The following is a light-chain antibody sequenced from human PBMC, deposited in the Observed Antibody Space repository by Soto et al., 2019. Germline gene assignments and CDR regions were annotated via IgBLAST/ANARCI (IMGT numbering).Light chain of an antibody. CDR2: GAS. Sequence: IILTHAPGTLSLSPVYRATLSCRSSQSVSGSYLAWYQQKPGQAPRLLIYGASSRATGFPDRFSGSGSGTDFTLTISRLEPEDFAVYYCQHYADSPHTFGQGTKVDIK. V-gene: IGKV3-20*01. CDR1: QSVSGSY. CDR3: QHYADSPHT. J-gene: IGKJ2*01.